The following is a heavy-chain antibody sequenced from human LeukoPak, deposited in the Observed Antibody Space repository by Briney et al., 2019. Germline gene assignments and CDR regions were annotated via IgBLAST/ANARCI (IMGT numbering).Heavy chain of an antibody. CDR1: GFTFSSYA. Sequence: GGSLRLSCAASGFTFSSYAMSWVRQAPGKELEWVSAISGSGGSTYYADSVKGRFTISRDNSKNTLYLQMNSLRAEDTAVYYCAKDQGLDYDSSGPSYGMDVWGQGTTVTVSS. J-gene: IGHJ6*02. D-gene: IGHD3-22*01. V-gene: IGHV3-23*01. CDR2: ISGSGGST. CDR3: AKDQGLDYDSSGPSYGMDV.